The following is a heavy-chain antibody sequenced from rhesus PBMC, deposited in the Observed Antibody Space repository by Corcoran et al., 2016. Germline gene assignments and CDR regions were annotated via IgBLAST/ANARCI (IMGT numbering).Heavy chain of an antibody. CDR1: GFTFDDYA. J-gene: IGHJ4*01. Sequence: SGGGVVQPGGSLRLSCAASGFTFDDYAMHWVRQAPGKGLEWVSAISWDGGSTGYADSVQGRFTISRDNAKNSLYLQMDRLRAEDTALYYCAKGGGYYYSGSYHGPDYWGQGVLVTVSS. CDR3: AKGGGYYYSGSYHGPDY. V-gene: IGHV3-201*01. D-gene: IGHD3-16*01. CDR2: ISWDGGST.